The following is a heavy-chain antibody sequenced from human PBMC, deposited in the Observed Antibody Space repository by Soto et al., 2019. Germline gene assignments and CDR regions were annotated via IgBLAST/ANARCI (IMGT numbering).Heavy chain of an antibody. Sequence: GESLKISCKGSGYSFTSYWIGWVRQMPGKGLEWMGIIYPGDSDTRYSPSFQGQVTISADKSISTAYLQWSSLKASDTAMYYCARAQSYIVVVPAAPSRAFDIWGQGTMVTVSS. CDR1: GYSFTSYW. CDR2: IYPGDSDT. J-gene: IGHJ3*02. CDR3: ARAQSYIVVVPAAPSRAFDI. D-gene: IGHD2-2*01. V-gene: IGHV5-51*01.